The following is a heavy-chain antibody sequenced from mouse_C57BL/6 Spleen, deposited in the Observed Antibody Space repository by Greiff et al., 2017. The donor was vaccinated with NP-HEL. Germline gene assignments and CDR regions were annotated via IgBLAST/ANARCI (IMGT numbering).Heavy chain of an antibody. CDR2: INYDGSST. D-gene: IGHD2-1*01. CDR1: GFTFSDYY. V-gene: IGHV5-16*01. Sequence: EVHLVESEGGLVQPGSSMKLSCTASGFTFSDYYMAWVRQVPEKGLEWVANINYDGSSTYYLDSFKSRFIISRDNAKNSLSLQMRSRQSEDKATDYCARVYGNWFDYWGQGTTLTVSS. J-gene: IGHJ2*01. CDR3: ARVYGNWFDY.